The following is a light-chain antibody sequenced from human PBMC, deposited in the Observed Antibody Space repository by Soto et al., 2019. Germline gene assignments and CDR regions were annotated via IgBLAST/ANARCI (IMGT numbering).Light chain of an antibody. J-gene: IGLJ1*01. CDR1: SSNIGAGYD. CDR2: GNG. V-gene: IGLV1-40*01. Sequence: QSVLTQPPSVSGAPGQRVTISCTGNSSNIGAGYDVHWYQQLPGTAPKLLIYGNGNRPSGVPDRFSGSRSGTSASLAITGLQAEDEADYYCQSYDSSLSVVFGTGTKVTVL. CDR3: QSYDSSLSVV.